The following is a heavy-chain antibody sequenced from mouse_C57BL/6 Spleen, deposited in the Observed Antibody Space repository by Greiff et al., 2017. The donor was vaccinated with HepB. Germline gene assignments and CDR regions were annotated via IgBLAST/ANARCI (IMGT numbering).Heavy chain of an antibody. J-gene: IGHJ4*01. Sequence: EVQLQQSGPELVKPGASVKIPCKASGYTFTDYNMDWVKQSHGKSLEWIGDINPNNGGTIYNQKFKGKATLTVDKSSSTAYMELRSLTSEDTAVYYCARGDYYYGSSYDAMDYWGQGTSVTVSS. D-gene: IGHD1-1*01. V-gene: IGHV1-18*01. CDR3: ARGDYYYGSSYDAMDY. CDR1: GYTFTDYN. CDR2: INPNNGGT.